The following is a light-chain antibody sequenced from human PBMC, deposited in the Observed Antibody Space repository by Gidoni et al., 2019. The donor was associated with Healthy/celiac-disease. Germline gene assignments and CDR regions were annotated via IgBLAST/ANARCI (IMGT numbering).Light chain of an antibody. V-gene: IGKV3-11*01. CDR1: QSVSSY. CDR2: DAS. CDR3: QQRSNWPSIT. J-gene: IGKJ5*01. Sequence: IVLTQSPATLSLSPGERATLSCRASQSVSSYLAWYQQKPGQAPRLLIYDASNRATGIPARFSGRGSGTDFTLTISSLEPEDFAVYYCQQRSNWPSITFGQGTRLEIK.